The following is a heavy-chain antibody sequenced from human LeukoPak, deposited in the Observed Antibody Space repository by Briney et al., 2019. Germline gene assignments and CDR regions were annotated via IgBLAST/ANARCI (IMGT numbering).Heavy chain of an antibody. CDR1: GGSFSGYY. V-gene: IGHV4-34*01. CDR2: INHSGST. D-gene: IGHD2-2*01. Sequence: PSETLSLTCAVYGGSFSGYYWSWIRQPPEKGLEWIGEINHSGSTNYNPSLKSRVTISVDTSKNQFSLKLSSVTAADTAVYYCARGLEYCSSTSCYGGWGQGTLVTVSS. CDR3: ARGLEYCSSTSCYGG. J-gene: IGHJ4*02.